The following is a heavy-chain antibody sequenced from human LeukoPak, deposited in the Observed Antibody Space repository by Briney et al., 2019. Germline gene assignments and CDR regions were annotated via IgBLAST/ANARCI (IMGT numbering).Heavy chain of an antibody. D-gene: IGHD1-26*01. V-gene: IGHV3-48*02. CDR3: ARSTGSYYAPFDY. CDR1: GFTFSIYN. Sequence: GGSLRLSCAASGFTFSIYNMNWVRQAPGKGLEWVSSISSGSSTIYYADSMKGRFTISRDNAKNSLYLQMNSLRDEDMAVYYCARSTGSYYAPFDYWGQGTLVTVSS. CDR2: ISSGSSTI. J-gene: IGHJ4*02.